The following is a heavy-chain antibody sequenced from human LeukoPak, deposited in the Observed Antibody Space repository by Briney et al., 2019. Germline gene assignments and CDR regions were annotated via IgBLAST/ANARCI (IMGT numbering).Heavy chain of an antibody. CDR3: ARGVYGDYVGNWFDP. D-gene: IGHD4-17*01. J-gene: IGHJ5*02. Sequence: ASVKVPCKASGYTFTGYYMHWVRQAPGQGLEWMGWINPNSGGTNYAQKFQGRVTMTRDTSISTAYMELSRLRSDDTAVYYCARGVYGDYVGNWFDPWGQGTLVTVSS. CDR2: INPNSGGT. CDR1: GYTFTGYY. V-gene: IGHV1-2*02.